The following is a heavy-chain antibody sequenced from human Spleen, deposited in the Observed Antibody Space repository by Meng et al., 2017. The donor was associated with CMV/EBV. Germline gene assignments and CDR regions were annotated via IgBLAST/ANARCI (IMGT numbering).Heavy chain of an antibody. V-gene: IGHV1-8*03. CDR3: ARRKDIVSSRKSNNWFDP. CDR2: LSPSTSDT. J-gene: IGHJ5*02. D-gene: IGHD6-13*01. Sequence: YVFTKYHIHWVRQAPGKGLEWIGWLSPSTSDTGLAQKFQGRVTFTRNSSINTAYMELSSLKFEDTALYYCARRKDIVSSRKSNNWFDPWGQGTLVTVSS. CDR1: YVFTKYH.